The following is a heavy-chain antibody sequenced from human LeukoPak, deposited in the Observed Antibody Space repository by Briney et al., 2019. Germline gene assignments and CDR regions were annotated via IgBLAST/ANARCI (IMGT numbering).Heavy chain of an antibody. V-gene: IGHV5-51*01. CDR2: IYPGDSDT. D-gene: IGHD6-13*01. CDR3: ARQGSSWSAFDY. J-gene: IGHJ4*02. Sequence: GGSLKNSCKGFWYSFSSYWVGWGGPKPGERLGGMGIIYPGDSDTRYSPSSQGQVTISADKSISTAYLQWSSLKASDTAMYYCARQGSSWSAFDYWGQGTLVTVSS. CDR1: WYSFSSYW.